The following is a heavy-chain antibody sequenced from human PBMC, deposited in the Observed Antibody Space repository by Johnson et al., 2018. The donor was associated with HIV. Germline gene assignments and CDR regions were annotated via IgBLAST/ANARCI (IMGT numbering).Heavy chain of an antibody. D-gene: IGHD5-24*01. CDR3: AWMATIRNYLIEEDAFDV. V-gene: IGHV3-30*19. Sequence: QVQLVESGGGVVQPGGSLRLSCRASGFSFSKYGMHWVRQAPGRGLEWVEVISYDGINKYYADSVKGRFTISRDNSKNTLYLQMNSLRVEDTAVYYCAWMATIRNYLIEEDAFDVWGRGTMVTVSS. CDR1: GFSFSKYG. J-gene: IGHJ3*01. CDR2: ISYDGINK.